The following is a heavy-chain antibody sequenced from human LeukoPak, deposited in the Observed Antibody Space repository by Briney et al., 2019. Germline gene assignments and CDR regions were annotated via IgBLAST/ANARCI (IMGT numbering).Heavy chain of an antibody. D-gene: IGHD2-2*01. J-gene: IGHJ4*02. CDR1: GGSISSSSYY. CDR2: IYYSGST. CDR3: ARLPRRYCSSASSRADTDY. Sequence: SETLSLTCTVSGGSISSSSYYWGWIRQPPGKGLEWIGSIYYSGSTYYNPSLKSRVTISVDTSKNQFSLKLSFVTAADTAVYYCARLPRRYCSSASSRADTDYWGLGTLVTVSS. V-gene: IGHV4-39*01.